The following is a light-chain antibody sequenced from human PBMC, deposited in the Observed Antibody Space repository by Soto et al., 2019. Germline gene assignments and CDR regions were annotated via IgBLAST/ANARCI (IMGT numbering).Light chain of an antibody. CDR1: QSVSSN. Sequence: EIVMTQSPATLSVSPGERATLSCRASQSVSSNLAWYQQKPGHAPRLLIYGASTRATGIPARFSGSRSGTEFTLTISSLQSEDFAVYYCQQYNNWPPWTFGQGTKLEIK. J-gene: IGKJ2*02. V-gene: IGKV3-15*01. CDR3: QQYNNWPPWT. CDR2: GAS.